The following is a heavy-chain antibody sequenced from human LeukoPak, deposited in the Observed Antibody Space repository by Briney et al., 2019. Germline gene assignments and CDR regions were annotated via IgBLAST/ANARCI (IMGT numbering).Heavy chain of an antibody. D-gene: IGHD3-22*01. Sequence: GGSLRLSCAASGFSVTDSYFSWVRQTPGKGLEWVSLIYSGGITSYADSVRGRFTISRDIPGKTVYLQMNSLRAEDTAVYYCARDIYDATGYWGQGTLATVSS. V-gene: IGHV3-66*01. CDR3: ARDIYDATGY. J-gene: IGHJ4*02. CDR1: GFSVTDSY. CDR2: IYSGGIT.